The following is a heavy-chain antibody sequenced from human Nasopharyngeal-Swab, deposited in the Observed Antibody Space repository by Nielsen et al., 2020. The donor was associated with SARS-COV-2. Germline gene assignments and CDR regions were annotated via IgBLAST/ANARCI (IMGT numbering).Heavy chain of an antibody. CDR1: GFTFGDYA. V-gene: IGHV3-7*01. CDR2: IKQDGSEK. Sequence: GESLKISCTASGFTFGDYAMSWFRQAPGKGLEWVANIKQDGSEKYYVDSVKGRFTISRDNAKNSLYLQMNSLRAEDTAVYYCARERGGSYSLPEESFDYWGQGTLVTVSS. J-gene: IGHJ4*02. D-gene: IGHD1-26*01. CDR3: ARERGGSYSLPEESFDY.